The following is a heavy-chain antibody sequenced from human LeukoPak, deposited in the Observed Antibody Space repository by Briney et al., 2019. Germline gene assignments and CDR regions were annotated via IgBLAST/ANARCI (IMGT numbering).Heavy chain of an antibody. Sequence: PGGSLRLSCAASGFTFSDYYMSWIRQAPGKGLEWVSYISSSGSTIYYADSVKGRFTISRDNAKNSLYLQMNSLRAEDTAVYYCARAGRHIVVVPAAMRGIDYYYYGMDVWGQGTTVTVSS. CDR3: ARAGRHIVVVPAAMRGIDYYYYGMDV. V-gene: IGHV3-11*01. J-gene: IGHJ6*02. CDR2: ISSSGSTI. CDR1: GFTFSDYY. D-gene: IGHD2-2*01.